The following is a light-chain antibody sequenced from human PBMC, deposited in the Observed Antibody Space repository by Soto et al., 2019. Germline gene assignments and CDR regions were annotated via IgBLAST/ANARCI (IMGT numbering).Light chain of an antibody. CDR1: QSILYSSNNKNY. V-gene: IGKV4-1*01. CDR2: WAS. J-gene: IGKJ3*01. Sequence: DFVMTQSPDSLAVSLGERATINCKSSQSILYSSNNKNYLAWYQQKSGQPPKLLIYWASTRESGVPDRFSGSGSGTDFTLTISSLQAEDVAVYYCQQYYSTPFTFGPGTKVDIK. CDR3: QQYYSTPFT.